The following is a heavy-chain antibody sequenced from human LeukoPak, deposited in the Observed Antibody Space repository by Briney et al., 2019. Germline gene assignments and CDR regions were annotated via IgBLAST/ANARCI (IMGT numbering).Heavy chain of an antibody. CDR3: ARDWSGPYYFDY. Sequence: SETLSLTCTVSGGSISSGGYYWTWIRQPPGKGLEWIGYMSQSGSTYYNPSLKSRVTISVDTSKSQFSLRLASVTAADTAVYYCARDWSGPYYFDYWGQGTLVTVSS. J-gene: IGHJ4*01. D-gene: IGHD3-3*01. V-gene: IGHV4-31*03. CDR1: GGSISSGGYY. CDR2: MSQSGST.